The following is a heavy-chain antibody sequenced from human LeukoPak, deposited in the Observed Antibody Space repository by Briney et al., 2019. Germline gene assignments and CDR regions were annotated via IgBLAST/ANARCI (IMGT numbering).Heavy chain of an antibody. D-gene: IGHD3-3*01. CDR1: GGSIRSYY. J-gene: IGHJ4*02. CDR3: ARSYDTNFDY. CDR2: IYFSGST. Sequence: ASETLSLTCTVSGGSIRSYYWSWIRQPPGKGLEWIGYIYFSGSTRYNPSLKSRVTISVDRSKNQFSLKLSSVAAADTAVYYCARSYDTNFDYWGQGTLVSVSS. V-gene: IGHV4-59*01.